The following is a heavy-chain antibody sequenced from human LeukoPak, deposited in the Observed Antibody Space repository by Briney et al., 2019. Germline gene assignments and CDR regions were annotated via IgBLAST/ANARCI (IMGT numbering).Heavy chain of an antibody. J-gene: IGHJ4*02. V-gene: IGHV3-20*04. CDR1: GFNFHDYG. CDR3: ARDRFLRRPEPAEY. CDR2: INCNGGST. D-gene: IGHD2/OR15-2a*01. Sequence: GGSLRLSCAASGFNFHDYGMSWVRQAPGKGLEWVSIINCNGGSTGYADSVKGRFTISRDNAKDSLYLRMNSLRAEDTALYYCARDRFLRRPEPAEYWGQGTLVTVSS.